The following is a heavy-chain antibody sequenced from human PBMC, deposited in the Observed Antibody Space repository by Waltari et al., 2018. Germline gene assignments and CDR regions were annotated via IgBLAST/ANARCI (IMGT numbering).Heavy chain of an antibody. CDR1: GSTYDDFA. V-gene: IGHV3-9*01. CDR2: ITWNSGKV. D-gene: IGHD3-16*01. J-gene: IGHJ4*02. CDR3: TKDLTHTNYEGFAN. Sequence: EVQLVESGGALVQPGRSLRLSCATSGSTYDDFAMHWVLQVPGKGLEWVAGITWNSGKVDYAGSVKGRFTISRDNAKNLLFLQMNSLRPEDTALYYCTKDLTHTNYEGFANWGLGTLVTVSS.